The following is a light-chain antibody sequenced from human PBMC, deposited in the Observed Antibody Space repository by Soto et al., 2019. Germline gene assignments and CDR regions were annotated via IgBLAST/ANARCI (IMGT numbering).Light chain of an antibody. V-gene: IGLV2-14*01. CDR2: DVS. Sequence: QSALTQPASVSGSTGQSITISCTGTSSDVGGYNYVSWYQQHPGKAPKLMIYDVSNRPSGVSNRFSGSKSGNTASLTISGLQAEDEADYYCSSYTSSSTLFYVFGTGTKLTVL. J-gene: IGLJ1*01. CDR1: SSDVGGYNY. CDR3: SSYTSSSTLFYV.